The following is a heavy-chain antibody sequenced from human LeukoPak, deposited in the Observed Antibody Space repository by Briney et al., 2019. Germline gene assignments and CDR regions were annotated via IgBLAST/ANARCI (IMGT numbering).Heavy chain of an antibody. J-gene: IGHJ5*02. CDR3: ARADPDLNWFDP. CDR2: IIPIFGTA. CDR1: GGTFSSYA. Sequence: GASVKVSCKASGGTFSSYAISWVRQAPGQGLEWMGGIIPIFGTANYAQKFQGRVTITTDESTSTAYMELSSLRSEDTAVYYCARADPDLNWFDPWGQGTLVTVSS. D-gene: IGHD1-14*01. V-gene: IGHV1-69*05.